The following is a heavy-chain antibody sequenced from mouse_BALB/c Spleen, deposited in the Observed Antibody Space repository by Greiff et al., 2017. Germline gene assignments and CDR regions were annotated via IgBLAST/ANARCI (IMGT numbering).Heavy chain of an antibody. CDR3: ARGYYGNLYFDY. V-gene: IGHV5-6-5*01. CDR1: GFTFSSYA. Sequence: EVKVVESGGGLVKPGGSLKLSCAASGFTFSSYAMSWVRQTPEKRLEWVASISSGGRTYYPDSVKGRFTISRDNARNILYLQMSSLRSEDTAMYYCARGYYGNLYFDYWGQGTTLTVSS. CDR2: ISSGGRT. D-gene: IGHD2-1*01. J-gene: IGHJ2*01.